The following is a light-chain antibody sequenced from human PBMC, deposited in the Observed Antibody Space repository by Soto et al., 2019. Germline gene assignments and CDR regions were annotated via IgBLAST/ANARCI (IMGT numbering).Light chain of an antibody. CDR1: SGHSSYA. Sequence: QLVLTQSPSASASLGASVKLTCTLSSGHSSYAIAWHQQQPGKGPRFLMKLNNDGSHTKGDGIPDRFSGSRSGAERYLTISSLQSEDEADYYCQTWGTGNVVFGGGTQLTVL. J-gene: IGLJ2*01. CDR2: LNNDGSH. V-gene: IGLV4-69*01. CDR3: QTWGTGNVV.